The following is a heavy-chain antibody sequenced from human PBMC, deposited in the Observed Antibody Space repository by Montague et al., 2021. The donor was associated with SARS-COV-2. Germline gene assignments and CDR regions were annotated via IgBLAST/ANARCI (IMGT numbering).Heavy chain of an antibody. V-gene: IGHV4-34*01. CDR2: INHSGST. CDR3: ARERYSFSLTRGSTWFDA. D-gene: IGHD3-9*01. Sequence: SETLSLTCAVYGGSFSGYYWSWIRQPPGKGLEWIGEINHSGSTNYNPSLKSRVTISVDTSKNQFSLKLSSVTAADTAVYYCARERYSFSLTRGSTWFDAWGQGTLVTVSS. CDR1: GGSFSGYY. J-gene: IGHJ5*02.